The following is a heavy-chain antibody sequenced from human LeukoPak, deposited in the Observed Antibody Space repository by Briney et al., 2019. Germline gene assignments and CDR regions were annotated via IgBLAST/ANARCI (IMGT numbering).Heavy chain of an antibody. CDR3: ARDYYDSSGYYHYPYYYYGMDV. CDR1: GGFISSGTYY. V-gene: IGHV4-61*02. Sequence: PSETLSLTCTVSGGFISSGTYYWTWIRQPAGKGLEWIGRIYTSGSTNYNPSLKSRVIISVDTSKNHFSLKLTSVTAADTAVYYCARDYYDSSGYYHYPYYYYGMDVWGQGTTVTVSS. CDR2: IYTSGST. D-gene: IGHD3-22*01. J-gene: IGHJ6*02.